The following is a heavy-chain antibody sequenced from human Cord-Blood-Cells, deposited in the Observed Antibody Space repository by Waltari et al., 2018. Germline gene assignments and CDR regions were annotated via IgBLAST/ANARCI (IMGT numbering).Heavy chain of an antibody. V-gene: IGHV3-7*01. CDR1: GFTFSSYW. Sequence: EVQLVESGGGLVHPGGSLRLSWSASGFTFSSYWLSWVRQAPGKGLEWVANIKKDGSEKYYVDSVKGRFTISRDNAKNSLYLQMNSLRAEDTAVYYCARTVVTDYWGQGTLVTVSS. CDR2: IKKDGSEK. D-gene: IGHD2-15*01. CDR3: ARTVVTDY. J-gene: IGHJ4*02.